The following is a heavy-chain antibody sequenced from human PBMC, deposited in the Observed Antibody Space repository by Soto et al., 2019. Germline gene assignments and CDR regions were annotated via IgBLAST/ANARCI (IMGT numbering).Heavy chain of an antibody. CDR2: IYPGDSDT. J-gene: IGHJ3*02. D-gene: IGHD3-22*01. CDR1: GYSFTSYC. V-gene: IGHV5-51*01. Sequence: GESLKISGKGSGYSFTSYCIGWVLQMPWKGLEWMGIIYPGDSDTRYSPSFQGQVTISADKSISTAYLQWSSLKASDTAMYYCARGIWTDSSGYYRQAFDIWGQGTMVTVSS. CDR3: ARGIWTDSSGYYRQAFDI.